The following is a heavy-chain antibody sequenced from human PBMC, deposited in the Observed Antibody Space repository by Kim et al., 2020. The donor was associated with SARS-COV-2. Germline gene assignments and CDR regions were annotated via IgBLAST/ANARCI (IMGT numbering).Heavy chain of an antibody. D-gene: IGHD3-10*01. CDR3: ARDSIQGSGSYYLDY. CDR1: GFTVSSNY. CDR2: IYSGGST. J-gene: IGHJ4*02. Sequence: GGSLRLSCAASGFTVSSNYMSWVRQAPGKGLEWVSVIYSGGSTYYADSVKGRFTISRDNSKNTLYLQMNSLRAEDTAVYYCARDSIQGSGSYYLDYWGQGTLVTVSS. V-gene: IGHV3-53*01.